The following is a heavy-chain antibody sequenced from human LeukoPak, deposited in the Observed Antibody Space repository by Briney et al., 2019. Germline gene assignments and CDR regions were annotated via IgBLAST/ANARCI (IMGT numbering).Heavy chain of an antibody. CDR2: ISETGGTT. Sequence: GGSLRLSCAGSGFTFSSYAMSWVRQAPGKGLEWVSAISETGGTTYDADSVKGRFTISRDNSKSTLYLQMNSLRAEDTAVYYCAKDWPRMATTSGLDYWGQGTLVTVSS. V-gene: IGHV3-23*01. CDR1: GFTFSSYA. CDR3: AKDWPRMATTSGLDY. J-gene: IGHJ4*02. D-gene: IGHD5-24*01.